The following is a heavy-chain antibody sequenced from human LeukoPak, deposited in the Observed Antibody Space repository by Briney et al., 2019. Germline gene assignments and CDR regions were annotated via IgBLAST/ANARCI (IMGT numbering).Heavy chain of an antibody. CDR1: GLTFSSFA. V-gene: IGHV3-23*01. CDR2: ISGSGSRS. J-gene: IGHJ4*02. CDR3: AKDITQSGTYGGPHNY. Sequence: GGSLRLSCAASGLTFSSFAMSWVRQAPGKGLEWVSSISGSGSRSYYADSVKGRFTISRDNSKNTPYLQMNSLRAEDTAVYYCAKDITQSGTYGGPHNYWGQGTLVSVSS. D-gene: IGHD1-26*01.